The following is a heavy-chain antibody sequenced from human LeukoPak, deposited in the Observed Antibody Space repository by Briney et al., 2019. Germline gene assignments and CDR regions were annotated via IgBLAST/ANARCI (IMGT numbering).Heavy chain of an antibody. V-gene: IGHV1-18*01. Sequence: ASVKVSCKTSGYTFTSYGISWVRQAPGQRLEWMGWISGYNANTNYGQKFQGRVTMTIDTSTTTVYMELRSLRSDDTAVYYCARPRVAGSFDYWGQGTLVTVSS. CDR3: ARPRVAGSFDY. D-gene: IGHD6-19*01. CDR2: ISGYNANT. J-gene: IGHJ4*02. CDR1: GYTFTSYG.